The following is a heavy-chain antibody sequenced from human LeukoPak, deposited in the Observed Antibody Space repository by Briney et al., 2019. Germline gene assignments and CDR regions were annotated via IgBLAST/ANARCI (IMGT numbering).Heavy chain of an antibody. CDR3: TTLGEAAVRTDDSLHI. CDR1: GFTFDKYA. J-gene: IGHJ3*02. CDR2: ISWNSGSI. D-gene: IGHD3-10*01. V-gene: IGHV3-9*03. Sequence: GGSLRLSCEASGFTFDKYAMHWVRQAPGKGLEWVSGISWNSGSIGYADSVKGRFSISRDNAQNSLYLQMNSLRVEDMALYYCTTLGEAAVRTDDSLHIWGQGTMVIVSS.